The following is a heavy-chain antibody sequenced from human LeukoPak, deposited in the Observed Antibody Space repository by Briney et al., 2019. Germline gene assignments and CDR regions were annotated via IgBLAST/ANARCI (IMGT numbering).Heavy chain of an antibody. V-gene: IGHV4-59*08. Sequence: PSETLSLTCTVSGGSISSYYWSWIRQPPGKGLEWIGYIYYSGSTNYNPSLKSRVTISVDTSKNQFSLKLSSVTAADTAVYYRARHSSPQDYWGQGTLVTVSS. CDR1: GGSISSYY. J-gene: IGHJ4*02. CDR3: ARHSSPQDY. CDR2: IYYSGST.